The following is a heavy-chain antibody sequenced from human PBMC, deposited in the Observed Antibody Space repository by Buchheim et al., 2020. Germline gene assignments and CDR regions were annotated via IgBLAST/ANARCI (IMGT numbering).Heavy chain of an antibody. CDR3: ATEGWEPYFDY. CDR2: VSNDGSAT. CDR1: GFTFSSYW. V-gene: IGHV3-74*01. D-gene: IGHD1-26*01. J-gene: IGHJ4*02. Sequence: EVQLVESGGGLVQPGGSLRLSCAASGFTFSSYWMHWVRQVPGKGLVWVSRVSNDGSATYYADSVKGRFTISRDNAKNALYLQMNSLRAEDTAVYYCATEGWEPYFDYWGQGTL.